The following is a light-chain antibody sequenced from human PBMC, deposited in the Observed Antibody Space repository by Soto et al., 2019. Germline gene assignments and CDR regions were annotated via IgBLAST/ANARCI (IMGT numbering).Light chain of an antibody. CDR2: FVS. CDR1: QDIRND. V-gene: IGKV1-17*01. J-gene: IGKJ1*01. CDR3: QHYNSYSEA. Sequence: DIQMTQSPSSLSASVGDRVTITCRASQDIRNDLGWFQQKPGKAPKRLIYFVSNLESGVSSRFSGSGFGTEFTLTISSLQPDDFATYYCQHYNSYSEAFGQGTKVDIK.